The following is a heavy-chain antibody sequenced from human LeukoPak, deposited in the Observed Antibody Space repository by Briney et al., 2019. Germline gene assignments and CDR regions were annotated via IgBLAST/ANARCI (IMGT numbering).Heavy chain of an antibody. CDR3: AKDYFKMVTAAYFDY. CDR1: GFTFSSNG. CDR2: ISGSGGSP. Sequence: KPGGSLRLSCAASGFTFSSNGMSWVRQAPGRGLEWVSVISGSGGSPDYADSVKGRFTISRDNSKNTLYLQMNSLRAEDTAVYYCAKDYFKMVTAAYFDYWGQGTLVTVSS. D-gene: IGHD2-21*02. J-gene: IGHJ4*02. V-gene: IGHV3-23*01.